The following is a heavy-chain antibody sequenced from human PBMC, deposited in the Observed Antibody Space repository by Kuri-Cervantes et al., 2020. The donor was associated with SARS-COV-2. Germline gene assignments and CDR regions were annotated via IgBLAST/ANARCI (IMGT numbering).Heavy chain of an antibody. V-gene: IGHV1-2*04. J-gene: IGHJ6*02. Sequence: ASVKVSCKASGYTFSSYYMYWVRQAPVQGLEWMGWINPNSGGTNYAQNLQGWVTMTRDTSISTAYMELSRLRSDDTAVYYCARGMVRGIIQYYYYAMDVWGQGTTVTVSS. D-gene: IGHD3-10*01. CDR2: INPNSGGT. CDR1: GYTFSSYY. CDR3: ARGMVRGIIQYYYYAMDV.